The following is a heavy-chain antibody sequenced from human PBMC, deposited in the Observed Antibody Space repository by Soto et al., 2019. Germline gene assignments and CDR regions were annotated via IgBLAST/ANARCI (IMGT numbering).Heavy chain of an antibody. D-gene: IGHD6-6*01. Sequence: PSETLSLTCAVYGGSFSGYYWSWIRQPPGKGLGWIGEINHSGSTNYNPSLKSRVTISVDTSKNQFSLKPSSVTAADTAVYYCARGRRIAARYYFDYWGQGTLVTVSS. CDR3: ARGRRIAARYYFDY. CDR1: GGSFSGYY. J-gene: IGHJ4*02. V-gene: IGHV4-34*01. CDR2: INHSGST.